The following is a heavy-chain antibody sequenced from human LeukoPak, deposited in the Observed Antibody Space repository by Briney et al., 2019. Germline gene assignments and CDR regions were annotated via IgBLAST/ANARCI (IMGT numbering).Heavy chain of an antibody. CDR3: ARSTGYYAPFDP. J-gene: IGHJ5*02. Sequence: KPSETLSLTCAVYGGSFSGYYWSWIRQPPGKGLEWIGEINHSGSTNYNPSLKSRVTISVDTSKNQFSLKLSSVTAADTAVYYCARSTGYYAPFDPWGQGTLVTVSS. CDR1: GGSFSGYY. V-gene: IGHV4-34*01. CDR2: INHSGST. D-gene: IGHD3-9*01.